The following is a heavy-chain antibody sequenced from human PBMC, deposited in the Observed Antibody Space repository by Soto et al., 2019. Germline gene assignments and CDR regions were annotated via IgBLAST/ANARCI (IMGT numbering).Heavy chain of an antibody. D-gene: IGHD3-22*01. Sequence: SETLSLTCAVYGGSFSGYYWSWIRQPPGKGLEWIGEINHSGSTNYNPSLKSRVTISVDTSKNQFSLKLSSVTAADTAVYYCARSSPQYYYDSSGFRRLFDCWGQGTLVTVSS. CDR2: INHSGST. V-gene: IGHV4-34*01. J-gene: IGHJ4*02. CDR3: ARSSPQYYYDSSGFRRLFDC. CDR1: GGSFSGYY.